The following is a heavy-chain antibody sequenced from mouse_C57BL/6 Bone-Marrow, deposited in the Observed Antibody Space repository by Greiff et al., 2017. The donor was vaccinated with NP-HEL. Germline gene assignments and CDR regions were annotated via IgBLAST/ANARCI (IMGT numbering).Heavy chain of an antibody. CDR1: GYTFTSSG. D-gene: IGHD2-1*01. V-gene: IGHV1-81*01. CDR2: IYPRSGNT. J-gene: IGHJ4*01. Sequence: QVQLQQSGAELARPGASVKLSCKASGYTFTSSGISWVKQRTGQGLEWIGEIYPRSGNTYYNEKFKGKATLTADKSSSTAYMELRSLTSEDSAVYFCARKRPIYYGNYVYAMDYWGQGTSVTVSS. CDR3: ARKRPIYYGNYVYAMDY.